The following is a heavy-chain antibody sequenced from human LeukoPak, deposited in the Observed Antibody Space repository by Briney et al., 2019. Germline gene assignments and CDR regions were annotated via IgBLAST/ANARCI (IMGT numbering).Heavy chain of an antibody. J-gene: IGHJ3*02. V-gene: IGHV3-11*01. CDR3: ARALGYYDSSGYNDAFDI. Sequence: GGSLRLSCAASGFTFSDYYMSWIRQAPGKGLEWVSYISSSGSTTYYADSVKGRFTISRDNSKNTLYLQMNSLRAEDTAVYYCARALGYYDSSGYNDAFDIWGQGTMVTVSS. CDR2: ISSSGSTT. D-gene: IGHD3-22*01. CDR1: GFTFSDYY.